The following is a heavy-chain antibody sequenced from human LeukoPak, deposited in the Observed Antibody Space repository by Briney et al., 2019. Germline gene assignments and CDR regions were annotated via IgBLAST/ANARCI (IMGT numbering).Heavy chain of an antibody. J-gene: IGHJ4*02. V-gene: IGHV1-69*05. CDR3: AREAGEYSSSRVFDS. Sequence: SAKVSCKASGGTFTSYVINWVRQAPGQGLEWLGGIIPVFGTTKYAKSFQGRVTITTDKSTTTAYMELSSLRSEDTAVYYCAREAGEYSSSRVFDSWGQGTLVIVSS. D-gene: IGHD6-6*01. CDR1: GGTFTSYV. CDR2: IIPVFGTT.